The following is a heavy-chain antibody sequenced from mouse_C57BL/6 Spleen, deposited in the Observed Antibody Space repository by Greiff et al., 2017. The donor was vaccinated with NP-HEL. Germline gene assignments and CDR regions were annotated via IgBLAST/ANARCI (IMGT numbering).Heavy chain of an antibody. CDR1: GFSLTSYG. Sequence: QVQLQQSGPGLVQPSQTLTITCTASGFSLTSYGVHWVRQSPGKGLEWLGVIWSGGSTDYYAAFMSRLSISKDNAKSQVFFKMNSLQADDTAIYYCARNGDYDGYCYAMDDWGQGTSVTVSS. CDR3: ARNGDYDGYCYAMDD. CDR2: IWSGGST. D-gene: IGHD2-4*01. J-gene: IGHJ4*01. V-gene: IGHV2-2*01.